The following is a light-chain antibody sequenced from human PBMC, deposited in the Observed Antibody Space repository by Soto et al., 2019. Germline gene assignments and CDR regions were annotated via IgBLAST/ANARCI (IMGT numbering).Light chain of an antibody. CDR3: QQYGTSPIA. J-gene: IGKJ5*01. CDR1: QNVGGRF. V-gene: IGKV3-20*01. CDR2: VAS. Sequence: EIVLTQSPGTLSLSPGERATLSCRASQNVGGRFLAWYQQKPGQAPRLLINVASTRATGIPDRFSGSGSGTDFTLSISRLDPEFFAVYYCQQYGTSPIAFGQGTRLE.